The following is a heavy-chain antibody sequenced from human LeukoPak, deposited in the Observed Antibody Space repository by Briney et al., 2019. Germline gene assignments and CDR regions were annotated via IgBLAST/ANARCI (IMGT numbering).Heavy chain of an antibody. J-gene: IGHJ6*04. Sequence: PGGSLRLSCAASGLTFSSYSMNWVRQAPGKGLEWVSYISSDSSTIDYADSVKGRFTISRDNAKSSLYLQMNSLRAEDTAVYYCAELGITMIGGVWGKGTTVTISS. D-gene: IGHD3-10*02. V-gene: IGHV3-48*04. CDR3: AELGITMIGGV. CDR2: ISSDSSTI. CDR1: GLTFSSYS.